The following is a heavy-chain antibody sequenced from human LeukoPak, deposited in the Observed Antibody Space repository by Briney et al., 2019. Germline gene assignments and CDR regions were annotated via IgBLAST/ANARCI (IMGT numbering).Heavy chain of an antibody. CDR1: GFTFSSYA. J-gene: IGHJ4*02. CDR3: ARDIGDY. CDR2: ISYDGSNK. D-gene: IGHD1-26*01. Sequence: GGSLRLSCAASGFTFSSYAMSWVRQAPGKGLEWVAVISYDGSNKYYADSVKGRFTISRDNAKNSLYLQMNSLRAEDTAVYYCARDIGDYWGQGTLDTVSS. V-gene: IGHV3-30*03.